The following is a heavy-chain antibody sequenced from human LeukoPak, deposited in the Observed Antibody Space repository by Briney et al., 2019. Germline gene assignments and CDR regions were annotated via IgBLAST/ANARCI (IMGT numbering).Heavy chain of an antibody. V-gene: IGHV1-69*02. CDR2: IIPILGIA. CDR3: ARGGPGYAFDI. Sequence: SVKVSCKASGGTFSSYTISWVRQAPGQGLEWMGRIIPILGIANYAQKFQGRVTITADKSTSTAHMELSSLRSEDTAVYYCARGGPGYAFDIWGQGTMVTVSS. CDR1: GGTFSSYT. J-gene: IGHJ3*02.